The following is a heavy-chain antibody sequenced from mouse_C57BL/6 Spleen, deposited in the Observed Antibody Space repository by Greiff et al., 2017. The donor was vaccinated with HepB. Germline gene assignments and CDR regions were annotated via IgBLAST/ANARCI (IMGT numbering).Heavy chain of an antibody. V-gene: IGHV6-6*01. CDR1: GFTFSDAW. CDR3: KGFGYSLYAMDY. CDR2: IRNKANNHAT. J-gene: IGHJ4*01. Sequence: EVQLLESGGGLVQPGGSMKLSCAASGFTFSDAWMDWVRQSPEKGLEWVAEIRNKANNHATYYAESVKGRFTISRDDSKSSVYLQMNSLRAEDTGIDYCKGFGYSLYAMDYWGQGTSVTVSS. D-gene: IGHD2-3*01.